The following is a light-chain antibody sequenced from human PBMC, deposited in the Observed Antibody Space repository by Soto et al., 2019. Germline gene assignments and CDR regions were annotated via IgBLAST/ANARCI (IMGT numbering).Light chain of an antibody. J-gene: IGKJ2*01. V-gene: IGKV1-6*01. CDR1: QGIRFD. CDR3: LQHYNYPPT. CDR2: AAS. Sequence: AIQMTQSPSSLSASVGDRVTITCRASQGIRFDLAWYQQKPGRAPELLIYAASTLQSVVPSRFSGSGSATDFTLTIISLQPEDFACYFCLQHYNYPPTFGQGTKLEIK.